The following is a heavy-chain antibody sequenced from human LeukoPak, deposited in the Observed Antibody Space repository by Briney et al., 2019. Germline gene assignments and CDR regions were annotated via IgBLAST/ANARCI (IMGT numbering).Heavy chain of an antibody. Sequence: GATLQISCQDTGYSFTSYWIGCMRQLPGKGLEWMGIIYPGDSATRYSPSFQGQVTISADKSISTAYLQWSSLKASDTAMYYCASLPGLGPFDYWGQGTLVTVFS. CDR1: GYSFTSYW. CDR2: IYPGDSAT. V-gene: IGHV5-51*01. D-gene: IGHD6-19*01. CDR3: ASLPGLGPFDY. J-gene: IGHJ4*02.